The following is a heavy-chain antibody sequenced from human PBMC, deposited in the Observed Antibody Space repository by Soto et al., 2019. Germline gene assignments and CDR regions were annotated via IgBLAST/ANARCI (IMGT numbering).Heavy chain of an antibody. CDR3: AKVGRIAAAGTWFDP. J-gene: IGHJ5*02. CDR1: AGSISGYY. CDR2: IHYSGST. Sequence: SETLSLTCTVSAGSISGYYWSWIRQPPGKELELIAYIHYSGSTYYNPSLKSRVTISIDTSKNQFSLKLSSVNAADTAVYYCAKVGRIAAAGTWFDPWGQGTLVTVSS. V-gene: IGHV4-59*01. D-gene: IGHD6-13*01.